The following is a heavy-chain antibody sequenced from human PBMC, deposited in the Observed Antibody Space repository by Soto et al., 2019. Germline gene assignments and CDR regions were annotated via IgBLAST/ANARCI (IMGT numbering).Heavy chain of an antibody. Sequence: PSETLSLTCTVSGGSISSSSYYWGWIRQPPGKGLEWIGSIYYSGSTYYNPSLESRVAISTDKSKNQFSLRLSSVTAADTAVYYCVRRSPEDAFDIWGQGTMVTVSS. CDR1: GGSISSSSYY. CDR2: IYYSGST. V-gene: IGHV4-39*07. J-gene: IGHJ3*02. CDR3: VRRSPEDAFDI.